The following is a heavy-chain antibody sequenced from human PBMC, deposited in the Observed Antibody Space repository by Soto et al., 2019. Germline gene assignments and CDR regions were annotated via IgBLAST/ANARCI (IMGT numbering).Heavy chain of an antibody. CDR3: ARELGGYDYLYYYSCMDV. J-gene: IGHJ6*03. D-gene: IGHD5-12*01. CDR1: GDIFDSLT. V-gene: IGHV1-69*08. Sequence: QVQLVQSGAEMKKPGSSVKVSCQASGDIFDSLTINWVRQAPGQGLEWMGRIIPVLGMANYAQKFQGRVTIIADKSTSTVYMELSSLTSEDTAVYYCARELGGYDYLYYYSCMDVWGEGTTVTVSS. CDR2: IIPVLGMA.